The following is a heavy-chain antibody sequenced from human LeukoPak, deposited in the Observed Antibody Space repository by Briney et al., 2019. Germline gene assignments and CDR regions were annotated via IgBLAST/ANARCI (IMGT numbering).Heavy chain of an antibody. D-gene: IGHD2-2*01. J-gene: IGHJ4*02. Sequence: PSETLSLTCTVSGYSISSGYYWVWIRQPPGKGLEWIGEINHSGSTNYNPSLKSRVTISVDTSKNQFSLKLSSVTAADTAVYYCARGRLYCSSTSCYASYFDYWGQGTLVTVSS. CDR3: ARGRLYCSSTSCYASYFDY. CDR2: INHSGST. V-gene: IGHV4-38-2*02. CDR1: GYSISSGYY.